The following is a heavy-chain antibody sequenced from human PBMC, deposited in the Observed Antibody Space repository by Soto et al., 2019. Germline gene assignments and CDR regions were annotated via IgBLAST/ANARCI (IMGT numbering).Heavy chain of an antibody. CDR2: INHSGST. CDR1: GGSFSGYY. V-gene: IGHV4-34*01. Sequence: SETLSLTCAVYGGSFSGYYRSWIRQPPGKGLEWIGEINHSGSTNYNPSLKSRVTISVDTSKNQFSLKLSSVTAADTAVYYCARGRGYYDSSGYYPYYFDYWGQGTMVTVYS. CDR3: ARGRGYYDSSGYYPYYFDY. J-gene: IGHJ4*02. D-gene: IGHD3-22*01.